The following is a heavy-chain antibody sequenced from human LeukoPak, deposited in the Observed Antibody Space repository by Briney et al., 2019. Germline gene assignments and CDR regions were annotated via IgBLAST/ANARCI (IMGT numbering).Heavy chain of an antibody. CDR2: ISSTGGST. Sequence: GGSLRLSCAASEFTFSNYTMSWVRQPPRKGLEWVSAISSTGGSTYYADSVTGRFTISRDNSKNTLYLQMNSLRADDTALYYCARLSGYYKPFDYWGQGTLVTVSS. D-gene: IGHD3-22*01. V-gene: IGHV3-23*01. CDR1: EFTFSNYT. CDR3: ARLSGYYKPFDY. J-gene: IGHJ4*02.